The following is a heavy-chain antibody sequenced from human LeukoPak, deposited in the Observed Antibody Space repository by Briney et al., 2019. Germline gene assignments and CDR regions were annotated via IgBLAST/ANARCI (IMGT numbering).Heavy chain of an antibody. D-gene: IGHD1-26*01. V-gene: IGHV4-61*02. J-gene: IGHJ3*02. CDR3: ARALVGATGAFDI. Sequence: SQTLSLTCTVSGGSISSGSYYWSWIRQPAGKGLEWIGRIYTSGSTNYNPSLKSRVTISVDTSKNQFSLKLSSVTAAATAVYYCARALVGATGAFDIWGQGTMVTVSS. CDR2: IYTSGST. CDR1: GGSISSGSYY.